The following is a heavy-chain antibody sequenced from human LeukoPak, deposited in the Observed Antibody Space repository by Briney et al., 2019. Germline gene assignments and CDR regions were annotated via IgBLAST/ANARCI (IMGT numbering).Heavy chain of an antibody. D-gene: IGHD3-22*01. CDR2: IIPTFGTA. CDR3: AREAADSSGYYHPGG. J-gene: IGHJ4*02. Sequence: SVKVSCKASGGTFSSYAISWVRQAPGQGLEWMGGIIPTFGTANYAQKFQGRVTITADESTSTAYMGLSSLRSEDTAVYYCAREAADSSGYYHPGGWGQGTLVTVSS. CDR1: GGTFSSYA. V-gene: IGHV1-69*13.